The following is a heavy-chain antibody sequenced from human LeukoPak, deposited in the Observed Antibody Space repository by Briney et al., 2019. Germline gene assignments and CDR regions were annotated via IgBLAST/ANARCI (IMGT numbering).Heavy chain of an antibody. CDR2: INSDGINT. Sequence: GGSLRLSCAASGFTFSNYWMHWVRQAPGKGLVWVSRINSDGINTSYADSVKGRFTISRDNSKNTLYLQMGSLRPEDMAVYYCARALIAARPDSLFDYWGQGTLVIVSS. D-gene: IGHD6-6*01. J-gene: IGHJ4*02. CDR1: GFTFSNYW. CDR3: ARALIAARPDSLFDY. V-gene: IGHV3-74*01.